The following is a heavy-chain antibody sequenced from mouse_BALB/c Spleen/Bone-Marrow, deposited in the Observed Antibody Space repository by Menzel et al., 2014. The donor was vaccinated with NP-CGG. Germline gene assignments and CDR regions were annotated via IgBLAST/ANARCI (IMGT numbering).Heavy chain of an antibody. J-gene: IGHJ1*01. CDR1: GFNIKDTY. D-gene: IGHD1-1*01. CDR2: IDPANGNT. V-gene: IGHV14-3*02. Sequence: AQLQQSGAELVEPGASVKLSCTASGFNIKDTYMHWVKQRPEQGLEWIGRIDPANGNTKYDPKFQGKATITADTSSNTAYLQLSSLTSEDTAVYYCASYYYGRYFDVWGAGTTVTVSS. CDR3: ASYYYGRYFDV.